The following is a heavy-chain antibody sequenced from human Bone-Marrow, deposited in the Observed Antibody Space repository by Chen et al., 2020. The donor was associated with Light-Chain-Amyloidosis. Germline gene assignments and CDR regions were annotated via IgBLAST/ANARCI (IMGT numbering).Heavy chain of an antibody. V-gene: IGHV3-74*01. CDR2: INPDGTRV. CDR3: SREFTGYDDY. CDR1: GFTFRTSW. D-gene: IGHD5-12*01. Sequence: DVQLLESGGGLVQPGGSLRLSCAPSGFTFRTSWMHWVRQAPGKGLVWVSRINPDGTRVDYADSVRGRFTISRDDAKSTVYLQMNSLRAEDTAVYYCSREFTGYDDYWGQGTLVTVSS. J-gene: IGHJ4*02.